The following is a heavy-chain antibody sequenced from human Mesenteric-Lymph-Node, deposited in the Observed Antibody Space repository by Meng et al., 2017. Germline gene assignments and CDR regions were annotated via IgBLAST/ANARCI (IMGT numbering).Heavy chain of an antibody. D-gene: IGHD3-10*01. CDR2: IHDSGST. CDR1: GGSISSDGYY. V-gene: IGHV4-31*03. CDR3: ARASYGSGSPLGESWFDP. J-gene: IGHJ5*02. Sequence: QVKLQGSGPGLLKPSQTLSLTCTVFGGSISSDGYYWSWIRQHPGKGLEWIGYIHDSGSTYYNPSLKSRVTISADTSKNQFSLKLSSVTAADTAVYYCARASYGSGSPLGESWFDPWGQGTLVTVSS.